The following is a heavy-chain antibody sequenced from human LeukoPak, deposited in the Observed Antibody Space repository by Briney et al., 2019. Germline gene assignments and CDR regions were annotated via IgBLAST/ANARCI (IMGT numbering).Heavy chain of an antibody. CDR3: ARVKQQLASS. D-gene: IGHD6-13*01. CDR1: GGSISSGDYY. V-gene: IGHV4-39*07. Sequence: SETLSLTCTVSGGSISSGDYYWSWIRQPPGKGLEWIGSIYYSGSTYYNPSLKSRVTISVDTSKNQFSLKLSSVTAADTAVYYCARVKQQLASSWGQGTLVTVSS. CDR2: IYYSGST. J-gene: IGHJ1*01.